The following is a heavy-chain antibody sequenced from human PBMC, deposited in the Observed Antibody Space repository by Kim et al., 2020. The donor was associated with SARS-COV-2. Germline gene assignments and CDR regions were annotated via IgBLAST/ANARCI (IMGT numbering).Heavy chain of an antibody. Sequence: YTSGRTNSSPSLQSRVTMSVDMSKNQLSLKLSSVTAADTAVYYCASALGHWGQGTLVTVSS. V-gene: IGHV4-4*07. D-gene: IGHD3-16*02. CDR3: ASALGH. J-gene: IGHJ4*02. CDR2: YTSGRT.